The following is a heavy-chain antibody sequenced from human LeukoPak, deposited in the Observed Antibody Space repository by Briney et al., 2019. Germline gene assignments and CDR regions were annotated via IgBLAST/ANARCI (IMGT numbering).Heavy chain of an antibody. CDR3: ASTYNWNYFDY. Sequence: SETLSLTCAVYGGSFSGYYWSWIRQPPGKGLEWIGEINRSGSTNYNPSLKSRVTISVDTSKNQFSLKLSSVTAADTAAYYCASTYNWNYFDYWGQGTLVTVSS. V-gene: IGHV4-34*01. D-gene: IGHD1-1*01. CDR1: GGSFSGYY. J-gene: IGHJ4*02. CDR2: INRSGST.